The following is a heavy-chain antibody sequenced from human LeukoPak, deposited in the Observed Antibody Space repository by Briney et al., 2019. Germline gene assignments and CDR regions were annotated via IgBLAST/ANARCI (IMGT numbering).Heavy chain of an antibody. J-gene: IGHJ4*02. CDR1: GGSFSGYY. CDR2: INHSGST. D-gene: IGHD6-13*01. V-gene: IGHV4-34*01. CDR3: ARDGGSSFDY. Sequence: SETLSLTCAVYGGSFSGYYWSWIRQPPGKGLEWIGEINHSGSTNYNPSLKSRVTISVDTSKNQFSLKLSSVTAADTAVYYCARDGGSSFDYWGQGTLVTVSS.